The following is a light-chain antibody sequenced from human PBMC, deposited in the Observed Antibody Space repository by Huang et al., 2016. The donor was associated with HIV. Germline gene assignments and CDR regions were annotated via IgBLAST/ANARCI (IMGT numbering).Light chain of an antibody. CDR2: SAS. Sequence: IQMTHFPFSLSAAVVDRVTITCRASKSIDGYLNWYQQKPGKAPKLLISSASTFHTGVPPRFSGSGSGTDYTLIIDNLQPDDFATYFCQQSYSTLITFGQGSRLDTK. J-gene: IGKJ5*01. CDR1: KSIDGY. V-gene: IGKV1-39*01. CDR3: QQSYSTLIT.